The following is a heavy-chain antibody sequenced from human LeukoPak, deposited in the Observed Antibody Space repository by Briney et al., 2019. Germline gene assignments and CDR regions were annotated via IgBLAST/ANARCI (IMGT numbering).Heavy chain of an antibody. Sequence: GGSLRLSCAASGFTFSDYYMSWIRQAPGKGLEWVSGVSRSGGSTYYADSVKGRFTISRDNSKNTLYLQMNSLRAEDTAVYYCAKELVAVAGDRGVDYWGQGTLVTVSS. V-gene: IGHV3-23*01. J-gene: IGHJ4*02. CDR2: VSRSGGST. D-gene: IGHD6-19*01. CDR3: AKELVAVAGDRGVDY. CDR1: GFTFSDYY.